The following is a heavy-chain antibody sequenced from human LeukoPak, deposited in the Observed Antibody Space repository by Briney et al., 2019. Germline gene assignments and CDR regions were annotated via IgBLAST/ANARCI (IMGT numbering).Heavy chain of an antibody. CDR2: IKQDGSEK. V-gene: IGHV3-7*01. D-gene: IGHD3-10*01. Sequence: PGGSLRLSCAASGFTFSSYWMSWVRQAPGKGLEWVANIKQDGSEKCYVDSVKGRFTISRDNAKNSLYLQMNSLRAEDTAVYYCARGGQLLWFGESEDYWGQGTLVTVSS. CDR3: ARGGQLLWFGESEDY. J-gene: IGHJ4*02. CDR1: GFTFSSYW.